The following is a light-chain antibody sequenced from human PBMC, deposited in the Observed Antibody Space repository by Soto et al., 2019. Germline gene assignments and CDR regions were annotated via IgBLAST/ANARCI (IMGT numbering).Light chain of an antibody. CDR2: GSS. V-gene: IGKV1-39*01. CDR1: VSITSY. CDR3: QQTYTTPHT. Sequence: DIQMTQSPSSLSVSVGDTITITCRASVSITSYLNWFQQKPGKAPKVVIYGSSSLQNGVPSRFSGSGFGTLFTLTISSLQAEDFASCFCQQTYTTPHTFGRGTHLEI. J-gene: IGKJ2*01.